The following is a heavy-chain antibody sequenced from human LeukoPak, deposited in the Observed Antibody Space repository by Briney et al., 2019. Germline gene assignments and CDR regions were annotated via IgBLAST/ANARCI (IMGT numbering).Heavy chain of an antibody. V-gene: IGHV1-8*01. CDR1: GYTFTIYD. CDR3: ARYGSGSYYVFDY. J-gene: IGHJ4*02. D-gene: IGHD3-10*01. CDR2: MNPNSGNT. Sequence: ASVKVSCXASGYTFTIYDINWVRQATGQGLEWMGWMNPNSGNTGYAQKFQGRVTMTRNTSISTAYMELSSLRSEDTAVYYCARYGSGSYYVFDYWGQGTLVTVSS.